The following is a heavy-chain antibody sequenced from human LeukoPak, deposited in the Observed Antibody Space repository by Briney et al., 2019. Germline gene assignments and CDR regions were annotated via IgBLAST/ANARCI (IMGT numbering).Heavy chain of an antibody. V-gene: IGHV3-23*01. D-gene: IGHD3-10*02. CDR2: ISASAGNI. CDR1: GFMFRSSS. Sequence: GGSLRLSCAASGFMFRSSSMSWVRQVPGKGLEWVSTISASAGNIYYADSVKGRFAISRDNSKNTLFLQMNSLRAEDTAIYYCAKRPAAVRGVIPYVDYWGQGTLVTVSS. CDR3: AKRPAAVRGVIPYVDY. J-gene: IGHJ4*02.